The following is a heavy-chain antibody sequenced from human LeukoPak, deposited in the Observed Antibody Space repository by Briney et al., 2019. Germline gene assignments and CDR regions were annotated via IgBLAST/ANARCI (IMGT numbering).Heavy chain of an antibody. D-gene: IGHD1-26*01. V-gene: IGHV3-23*01. Sequence: GGSLRLSCAAPTFTFSSYTMSWVRQAPGKGLEWVSGISGSGGSTYYTDSVRGRFTISRDNSKNTVYLQMNSLRAEDTAVYYCAKPNMGYWAVDSWGQGTLVTVSS. CDR2: ISGSGGST. CDR1: TFTFSSYT. J-gene: IGHJ4*02. CDR3: AKPNMGYWAVDS.